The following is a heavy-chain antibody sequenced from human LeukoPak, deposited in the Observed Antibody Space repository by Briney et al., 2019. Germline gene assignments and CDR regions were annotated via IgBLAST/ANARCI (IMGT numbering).Heavy chain of an antibody. CDR3: ARRGYYGSGNDFRFDP. D-gene: IGHD3-10*01. J-gene: IGHJ5*02. CDR1: GGSISSYY. Sequence: SETLSLTCTVSGGSISSYYWSWIRQPPGKGLEWIGYIYYSGSTNYNPSLKSRVTISVDTSKNQFSLKLSSVTAADTAIYYCARRGYYGSGNDFRFDPWGQGTLVTVSS. CDR2: IYYSGST. V-gene: IGHV4-59*01.